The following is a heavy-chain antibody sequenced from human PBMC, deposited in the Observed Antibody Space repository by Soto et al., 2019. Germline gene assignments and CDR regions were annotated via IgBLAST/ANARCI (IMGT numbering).Heavy chain of an antibody. CDR3: VKGLPYSSSWYERSFDI. J-gene: IGHJ3*02. Sequence: GGSLRLSCAASGFTFSSSAMNWVRQAPGKGLEYVSSIGGDGVRTYYADSVKGRFTISRDNSENTLYFQMSSLRTEDTALYYCVKGLPYSSSWYERSFDIWGQGKMVTVSS. CDR1: GFTFSSSA. D-gene: IGHD6-13*01. V-gene: IGHV3-64D*08. CDR2: IGGDGVRT.